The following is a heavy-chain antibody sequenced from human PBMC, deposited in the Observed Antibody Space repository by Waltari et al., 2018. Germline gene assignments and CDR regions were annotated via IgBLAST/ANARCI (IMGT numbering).Heavy chain of an antibody. D-gene: IGHD3-3*01. Sequence: QVQLVQTGAEVLRPGAAVKVSCQASGYTFINYEINWVRQAGGQGLEWVGWVNPNSGTTAYAQKFQGRISLTWDTFTRTAYMELSNLRADDTAVFYCARGRDVFANFDYNWFDPWGQGTLVTVSS. CDR3: ARGRDVFANFDYNWFDP. CDR2: VNPNSGTT. CDR1: GYTFINYE. J-gene: IGHJ5*02. V-gene: IGHV1-8*02.